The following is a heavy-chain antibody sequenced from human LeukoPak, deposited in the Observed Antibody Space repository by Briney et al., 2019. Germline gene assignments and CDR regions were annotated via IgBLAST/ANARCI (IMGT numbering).Heavy chain of an antibody. CDR1: GGSISSYY. D-gene: IGHD4-17*01. J-gene: IGHJ4*02. CDR3: ARTGTYGDYAEY. V-gene: IGHV4-59*01. CDR2: IYYSGST. Sequence: SETLSFTCTVSGGSISSYYWSWIRQPPGKGLEWIGYIYYSGSTNYNPSLKSRVTISVDTSKNRFSLKLSSVTAADTAVYYCARTGTYGDYAEYWGQGTLVTVSS.